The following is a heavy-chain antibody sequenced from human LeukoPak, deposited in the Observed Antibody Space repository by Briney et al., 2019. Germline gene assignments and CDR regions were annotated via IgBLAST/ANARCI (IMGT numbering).Heavy chain of an antibody. CDR3: ARDRSIAARVGFDY. V-gene: IGHV1-69*05. CDR1: GGTFSSYA. Sequence: ASVKVSCKASGGTFSSYAISWVRHAPGQGLEWMGGIIPIFGTANYAQKFQGRVTITTDESTSTAYLELSSLRSEDTAVYYCARDRSIAARVGFDYWGQGTLVTVSS. D-gene: IGHD6-6*01. CDR2: IIPIFGTA. J-gene: IGHJ4*02.